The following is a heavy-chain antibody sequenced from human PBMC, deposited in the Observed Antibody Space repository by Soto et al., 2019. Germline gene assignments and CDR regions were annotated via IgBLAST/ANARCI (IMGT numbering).Heavy chain of an antibody. V-gene: IGHV4-59*03. J-gene: IGHJ4*02. CDR2: IYHSGIYNSVST. CDR1: CASIINNY. CDR3: AKLSAGNGGTALVNVFDS. D-gene: IGHD2-8*01. Sequence: PSETLSLTCNFSCASIINNYWSWIRQPPGKALEWIGFIYHSGIYNSVSTDYNPSLKGRITISVDTSKNQFSLRLRSATAADTAFYYCAKLSAGNGGTALVNVFDSWGQGALVTVSS.